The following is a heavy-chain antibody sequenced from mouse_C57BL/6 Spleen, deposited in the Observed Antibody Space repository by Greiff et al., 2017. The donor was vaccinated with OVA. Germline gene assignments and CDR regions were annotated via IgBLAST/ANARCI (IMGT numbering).Heavy chain of an antibody. D-gene: IGHD2-4*01. Sequence: VHLVESGPGLVQPSQSLSITCTVSGFSLTSYGVHWVRQSPGQGLEWLGVIWRGGSTDYNAAFISSLTISKDHSKSQVFFKMNSLQADDTAIDYCAREAYDYERAMDYWGQGTSGTVSS. CDR1: GFSLTSYG. J-gene: IGHJ4*01. CDR3: AREAYDYERAMDY. CDR2: IWRGGST. V-gene: IGHV2-2*01.